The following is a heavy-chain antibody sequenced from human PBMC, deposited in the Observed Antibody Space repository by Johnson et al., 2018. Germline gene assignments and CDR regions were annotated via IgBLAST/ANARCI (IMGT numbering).Heavy chain of an antibody. V-gene: IGHV4-59*11. CDR3: ARSLSPPYGHIYNYDGMDV. D-gene: IGHD3-10*01. Sequence: QVQLQESGPGLVKPSETLSLTCTVSGGSIGSHYWNWIRQPPRKGLEWIGCIYYTGSAKYNTPLRSRATIAVDTSKKQFSLNLISGTAADTAVYYCARSLSPPYGHIYNYDGMDVWGQGTTVTVS. CDR1: GGSIGSHY. CDR2: IYYTGSA. J-gene: IGHJ6*02.